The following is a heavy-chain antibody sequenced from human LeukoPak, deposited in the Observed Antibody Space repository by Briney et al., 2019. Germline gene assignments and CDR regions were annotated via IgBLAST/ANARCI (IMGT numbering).Heavy chain of an antibody. CDR1: GFTFDDYA. Sequence: GGSLRLSCAASGFTFDDYAMHWVRQAPGKGLEWVSGISWNSGSIGYADSVKGRFTISRDNAKNSLYLQMNSLRAEDTALYYCAKDESSSSWYGWFDPWGQGTLVTVSS. V-gene: IGHV3-9*01. CDR3: AKDESSSSWYGWFDP. D-gene: IGHD6-13*01. J-gene: IGHJ5*02. CDR2: ISWNSGSI.